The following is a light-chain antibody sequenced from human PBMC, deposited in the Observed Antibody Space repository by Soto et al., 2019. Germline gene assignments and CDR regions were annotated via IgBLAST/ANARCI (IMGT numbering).Light chain of an antibody. V-gene: IGLV2-14*01. CDR1: SSDGGGYNY. J-gene: IGLJ1*01. Sequence: QSALTQPASVSGSPGQSITISCTGTSSDGGGYNYVSWYQRHPGKAPKLMIYEVSNRPSGVSNRFSGSKSGNTASLTISGLQAEDEADYYCSSYTSSSTPHYVFGTGTKVTVL. CDR3: SSYTSSSTPHYV. CDR2: EVS.